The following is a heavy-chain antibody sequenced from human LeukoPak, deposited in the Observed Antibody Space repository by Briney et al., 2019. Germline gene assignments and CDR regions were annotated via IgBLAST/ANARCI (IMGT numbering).Heavy chain of an antibody. J-gene: IGHJ4*02. CDR2: IIPIFGTA. D-gene: IGHD6-13*01. V-gene: IGHV1-69*05. Sequence: SVKVSCKASGGTFSRYAISWVRQAPGQGLEWMGRIIPIFGTANYAQKFQGRVTITTDESTSTTYMELSSLRSEDTAVYYCAANQNGYSSSWYLSFHYWGQGTLVTVSS. CDR3: AANQNGYSSSWYLSFHY. CDR1: GGTFSRYA.